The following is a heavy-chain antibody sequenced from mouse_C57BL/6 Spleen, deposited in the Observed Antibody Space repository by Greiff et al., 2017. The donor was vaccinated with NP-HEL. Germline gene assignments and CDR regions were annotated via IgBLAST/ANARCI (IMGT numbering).Heavy chain of an antibody. Sequence: VQLKESGPGLVKPSQSLSLTCSVTGYSITSGYYWNWIRQLPGNKREWMGYISYDGSNNYNPSLKNRISITRDTSKNQFFLKLKSLTTEATATYYCSREDYDGSSDFDYWSQGTTLTVAS. CDR2: ISYDGSN. CDR1: GYSITSGYY. V-gene: IGHV3-6*01. CDR3: SREDYDGSSDFDY. J-gene: IGHJ2*01. D-gene: IGHD1-1*01.